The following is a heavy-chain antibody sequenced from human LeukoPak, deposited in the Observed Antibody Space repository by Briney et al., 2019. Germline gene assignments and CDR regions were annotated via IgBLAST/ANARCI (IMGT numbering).Heavy chain of an antibody. CDR3: ARGDTRHKWYSNSTPGYYYGMDV. D-gene: IGHD6-6*01. V-gene: IGHV4-4*02. CDR1: GGSISSSNW. Sequence: SGTLSLTCAVSGGSISSSNWWSWVRQPPGKGLEWIGEINHSGSTNYNPSLKSRVTISVDTSKNQFSLKLSSVTAADTAVYYCARGDTRHKWYSNSTPGYYYGMDVWGQGTTVTVSS. J-gene: IGHJ6*02. CDR2: INHSGST.